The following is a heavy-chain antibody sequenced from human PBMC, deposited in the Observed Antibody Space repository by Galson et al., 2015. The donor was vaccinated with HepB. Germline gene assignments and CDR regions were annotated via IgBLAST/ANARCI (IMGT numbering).Heavy chain of an antibody. CDR2: IWYDGSNK. CDR1: GFTFSSYG. CDR3: ARDGPSYSSSWYGGDYYGMDV. Sequence: SLRLSCAASGFTFSSYGMHWVRQAPGKGLEWVAVIWYDGSNKYYADSVTGRFTISRDNSKNTLYLQMNSLRAEDTAVYYCARDGPSYSSSWYGGDYYGMDVWGQGTTVIVSS. V-gene: IGHV3-33*08. D-gene: IGHD6-13*01. J-gene: IGHJ6*02.